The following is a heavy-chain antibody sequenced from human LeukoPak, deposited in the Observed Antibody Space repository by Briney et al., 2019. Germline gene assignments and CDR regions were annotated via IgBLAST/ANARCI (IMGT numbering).Heavy chain of an antibody. CDR3: ARGSLMGYGSGSLNV. V-gene: IGHV3-53*01. CDR2: IYSGGDT. J-gene: IGHJ6*02. CDR1: GFTVNSNY. D-gene: IGHD3-10*01. Sequence: GGSLRLSCAASGFTVNSNYMSWVRQAPGKGLEWVSVIYSGGDTYYTDSVKGRFTISRDTLKNTLFLQMNSLRADDTAVYYCARGSLMGYGSGSLNVWGQGTTVSVSS.